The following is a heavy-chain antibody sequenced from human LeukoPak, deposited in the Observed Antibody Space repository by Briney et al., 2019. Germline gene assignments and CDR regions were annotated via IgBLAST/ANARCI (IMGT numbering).Heavy chain of an antibody. CDR2: IIPIFGTA. CDR1: GGTFSSYA. J-gene: IGHJ3*02. V-gene: IGHV1-69*13. D-gene: IGHD1-26*01. CDR3: ARGDTSIVGAINNAFDI. Sequence: GASVKVSCKASGGTFSSYAISWVRQAPGQGLEWMGGIIPIFGTANYAQKFQGRVTITADESTSTAYMELSSLRSEDTAVCYCARGDTSIVGAINNAFDIWGQGTMVTVSS.